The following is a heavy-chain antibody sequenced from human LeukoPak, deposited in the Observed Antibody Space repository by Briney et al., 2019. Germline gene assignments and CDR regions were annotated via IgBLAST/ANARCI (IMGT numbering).Heavy chain of an antibody. CDR2: INPNSGGT. D-gene: IGHD4-23*01. CDR3: ATGGNSGGADY. CDR1: GYTFTGYY. Sequence: ASVKVSCKASGYTFTGYYMHWVRQAPGQGLEWMGRINPNSGGTNYAQKFQGRVTMTRNTSISTAYMELSSLRSEDTAVYYCATGGNSGGADYWGQGTLVTVSS. V-gene: IGHV1-2*06. J-gene: IGHJ4*02.